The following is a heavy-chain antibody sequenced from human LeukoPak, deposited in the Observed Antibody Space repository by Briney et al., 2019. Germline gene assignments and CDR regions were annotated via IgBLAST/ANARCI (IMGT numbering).Heavy chain of an antibody. Sequence: GGSLRLSCAASGFTFSSYAMSWVRQAPGKGLEWVTTISGSGGNTYYADSVKGRFSFSRDNSKNTLYLQMNSLRAEDTAVYYRAKRGGVAGSAPFDYWGQGTLVTVSS. D-gene: IGHD6-19*01. V-gene: IGHV3-23*01. J-gene: IGHJ4*02. CDR3: AKRGGVAGSAPFDY. CDR2: ISGSGGNT. CDR1: GFTFSSYA.